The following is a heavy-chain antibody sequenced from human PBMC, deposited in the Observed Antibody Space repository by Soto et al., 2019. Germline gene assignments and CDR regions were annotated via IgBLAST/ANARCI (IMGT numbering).Heavy chain of an antibody. D-gene: IGHD5-18*01. Sequence: PSETLSLTCTVSGGSISSYYWSWIRQPPGKGLEWIGYIYYSGSTNYNPSLKSRVTISVDTSKNQFSLKLSSVTAADTAVYYCARGGHHVDTAVVTVFYWYMDVWGKGTTVTVSS. V-gene: IGHV4-59*01. CDR2: IYYSGST. J-gene: IGHJ6*03. CDR3: ARGGHHVDTAVVTVFYWYMDV. CDR1: GGSISSYY.